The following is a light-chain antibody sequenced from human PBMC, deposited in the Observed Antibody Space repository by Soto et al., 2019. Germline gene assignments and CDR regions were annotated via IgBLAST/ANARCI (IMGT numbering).Light chain of an antibody. CDR3: CSYTASTIDV. CDR1: TSDVGGYNY. CDR2: EVN. J-gene: IGLJ1*01. V-gene: IGLV2-8*01. Sequence: QSALTQPPSASGSPGQSVTISCTGTTSDVGGYNYVSWYQQHPGQAPKVSIYEVNKRPSGVPDRFSGSKSGNTASLTVSGLQPDDEAEYFCCSYTASTIDVFGTGTKLTVL.